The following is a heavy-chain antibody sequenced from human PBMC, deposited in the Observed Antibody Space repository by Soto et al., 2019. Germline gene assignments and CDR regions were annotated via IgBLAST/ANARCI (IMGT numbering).Heavy chain of an antibody. Sequence: ASVKVSCKTSGYTFTDYYMHWVRQAPGQGFEWVGGINPKSGGPKYVPKFQGRVTVTRDTSTSTAYMELNRLTSDDTAVYYCASEDCRNTNCLKGFDYWGQGTLVTISS. CDR1: GYTFTDYY. D-gene: IGHD2-15*01. CDR2: INPKSGGP. V-gene: IGHV1-2*02. J-gene: IGHJ4*02. CDR3: ASEDCRNTNCLKGFDY.